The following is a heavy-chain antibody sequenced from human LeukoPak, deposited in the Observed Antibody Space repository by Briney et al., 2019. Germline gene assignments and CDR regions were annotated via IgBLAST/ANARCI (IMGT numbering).Heavy chain of an antibody. J-gene: IGHJ6*03. D-gene: IGHD2-15*01. CDR1: GFTFSSYE. CDR3: AKNGDRGAYCSGGSCYPYYYYYMDV. V-gene: IGHV3-23*01. Sequence: GGSLRLSCAASGFTFSSYEMNWVRQAPGKGLEWVSAISGTGGTTYYADSVKGRFTISRDNSKNTLYLQMNSLRAEDTAVYYCAKNGDRGAYCSGGSCYPYYYYYMDVWAKGPRSPSP. CDR2: ISGTGGTT.